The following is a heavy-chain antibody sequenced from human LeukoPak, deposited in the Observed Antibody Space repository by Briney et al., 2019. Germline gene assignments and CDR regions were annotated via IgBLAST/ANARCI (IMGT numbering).Heavy chain of an antibody. CDR2: IYHSGHT. J-gene: IGHJ5*01. V-gene: IGHV4-59*01. D-gene: IGHD3-10*01. CDR3: ARDSFYDGSRNFYDLFDS. CDR1: GASITTFY. Sequence: SSEALSLTCTVSGASITTFYWSWIRQPPGKGLEWVGYIYHSGHTNHSPSLRGRVTMSIDTSKNQFSLSLYSVTAADTAIYYCARDSFYDGSRNFYDLFDSWGQGTLVTVSS.